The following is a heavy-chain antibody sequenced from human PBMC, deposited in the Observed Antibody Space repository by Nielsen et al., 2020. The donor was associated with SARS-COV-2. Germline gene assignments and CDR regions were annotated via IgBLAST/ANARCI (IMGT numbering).Heavy chain of an antibody. D-gene: IGHD6-13*01. J-gene: IGHJ6*02. CDR1: GFTFSSYE. CDR3: ARGARGGSSWTYYYYYGMDV. V-gene: IGHV3-48*03. CDR2: ISSSGSTI. Sequence: GESLKISCAASGFTFSSYEMNWVRQAPGKGLEWVSYISSSGSTIYYADSVKGRFTISRDNAKNSLYLQMNSLRAEDTAVYYCARGARGGSSWTYYYYYGMDVWGQGTTVTVSS.